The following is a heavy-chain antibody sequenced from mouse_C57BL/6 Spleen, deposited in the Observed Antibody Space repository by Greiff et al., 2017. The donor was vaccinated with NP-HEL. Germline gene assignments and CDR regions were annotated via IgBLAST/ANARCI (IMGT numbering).Heavy chain of an antibody. CDR1: GYAFSSSW. CDR2: IYPGDGDT. J-gene: IGHJ2*01. CDR3: ARSGNYEFDY. D-gene: IGHD2-1*01. Sequence: QVQLQQSGPELVKPGASVKISCKASGYAFSSSWMNWVKQRPGKGLEWIGRIYPGDGDTNYNGKFKGKATLTADKSSSTAYMQLSSLTSEDSAVYFCARSGNYEFDYWGQATTLTVSS. V-gene: IGHV1-82*01.